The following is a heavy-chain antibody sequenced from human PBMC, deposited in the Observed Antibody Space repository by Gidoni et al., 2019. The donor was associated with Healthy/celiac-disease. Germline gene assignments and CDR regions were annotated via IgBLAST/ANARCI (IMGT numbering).Heavy chain of an antibody. CDR2: IYYSGCT. Sequence: QVQLQESGPGLVKPSETLSLTCTVSGGSVSSGSYYWSWIRQPPGKGLEWIGYIYYSGCTNYNPSLKSRVTISVDTSKNQFSLKLSSVTAADTAVYYCARRTGDRRVYYFDYWGQGTLVTVSS. D-gene: IGHD7-27*01. V-gene: IGHV4-61*01. J-gene: IGHJ4*02. CDR1: GGSVSSGSYY. CDR3: ARRTGDRRVYYFDY.